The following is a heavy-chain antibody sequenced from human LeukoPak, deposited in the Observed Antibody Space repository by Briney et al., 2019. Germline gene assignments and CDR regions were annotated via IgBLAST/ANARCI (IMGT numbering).Heavy chain of an antibody. V-gene: IGHV4-59*01. Sequence: SETLSLTCTVSGGSISSYYWSWIRQPPGKGLEWIGYIYYSGSTNYNPSLKSRVTISVDTSKNQFSLKLSSVTAADTAVYYRASPSESSGYYRLDYWGQGTLVTVSS. J-gene: IGHJ4*02. D-gene: IGHD3-22*01. CDR2: IYYSGST. CDR1: GGSISSYY. CDR3: ASPSESSGYYRLDY.